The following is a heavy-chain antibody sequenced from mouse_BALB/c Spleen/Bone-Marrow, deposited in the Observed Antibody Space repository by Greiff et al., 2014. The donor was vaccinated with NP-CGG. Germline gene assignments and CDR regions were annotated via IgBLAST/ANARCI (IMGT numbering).Heavy chain of an antibody. CDR2: IRNKANGYTT. D-gene: IGHD2-1*01. J-gene: IGHJ1*01. Sequence: EVNVVESGGGLVQPGGSLRLSCATSGFTFTDYYMSWVRQPPGKALEWLGFIRNKANGYTTEYSASVKGRFTISRDNSQSTLYLQMNTLRAEDSATYYCAREGVYYGNPYWYFDVWGAGTTVTVSS. V-gene: IGHV7-3*02. CDR3: AREGVYYGNPYWYFDV. CDR1: GFTFTDYY.